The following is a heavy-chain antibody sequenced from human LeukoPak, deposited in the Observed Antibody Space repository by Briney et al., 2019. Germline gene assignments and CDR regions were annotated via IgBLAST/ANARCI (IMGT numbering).Heavy chain of an antibody. J-gene: IGHJ4*02. V-gene: IGHV1-18*01. CDR2: ISAYNGNT. D-gene: IGHD6-19*01. CDR3: ARVYSSGWYYSLDY. CDR1: GYTFTSYG. Sequence: ASVKVSCKASGYTFTSYGISWVRQAPGQGLEWTGWISAYNGNTNYAQKLQGRVTMTTDTSTSTAYMELRSLRSDDTAVYYCARVYSSGWYYSLDYWGQGTLVTVSS.